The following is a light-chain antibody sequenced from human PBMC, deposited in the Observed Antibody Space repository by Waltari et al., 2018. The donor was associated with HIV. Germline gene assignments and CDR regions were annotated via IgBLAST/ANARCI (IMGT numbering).Light chain of an antibody. CDR2: KAS. Sequence: DIQMTQSPSTLSASVGDRVTITCRASQSISSWLAWYRQKPGKAPNLLIYKASSLEGGVPSRFSGSGSGTEFTLTISSLQPDDFATYYCQQYNSYPYTFGQGTKLEIK. CDR3: QQYNSYPYT. J-gene: IGKJ2*01. CDR1: QSISSW. V-gene: IGKV1-5*03.